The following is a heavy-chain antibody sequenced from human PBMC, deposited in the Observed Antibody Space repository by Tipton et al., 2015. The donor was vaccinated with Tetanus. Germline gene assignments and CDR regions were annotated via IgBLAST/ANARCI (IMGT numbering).Heavy chain of an antibody. D-gene: IGHD1-1*01. CDR1: GGSISSYN. CDR3: ARESWNRDAFDI. J-gene: IGHJ3*02. CDR2: IYYSGST. Sequence: TLSLTCTVSGGSISSYNWSWIRQPPGKGLEWIGYIYYSGSTNYNPSLKSRVTISVDTSKNQFSLKLSSVTAADTAVYYCARESWNRDAFDIWGQGTMFTVSS. V-gene: IGHV4-59*12.